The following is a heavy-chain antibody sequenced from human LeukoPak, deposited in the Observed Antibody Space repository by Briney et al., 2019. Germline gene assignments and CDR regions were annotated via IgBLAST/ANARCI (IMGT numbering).Heavy chain of an antibody. CDR2: INHSGST. V-gene: IGHV4-34*01. CDR3: ARGYYDFWSGYPKAKTFDY. J-gene: IGHJ4*02. CDR1: GGSFSGYY. Sequence: SETLSLTCAVYGGSFSGYYWSWIRQPPGKGLEWIGEINHSGSTNYNPSLKGRVTISVDTSKNQFSLKLSSVTAADTAVYYCARGYYDFWSGYPKAKTFDYWGQGTLVTVSS. D-gene: IGHD3-3*01.